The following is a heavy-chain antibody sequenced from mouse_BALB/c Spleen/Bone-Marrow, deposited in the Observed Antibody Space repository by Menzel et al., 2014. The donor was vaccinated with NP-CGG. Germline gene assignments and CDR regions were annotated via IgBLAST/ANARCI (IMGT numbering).Heavy chain of an antibody. J-gene: IGHJ4*01. CDR1: GYTFTDYY. CDR2: IYPGSGTT. D-gene: IGHD1-2*01. Sequence: QVQLQQPGPELVKPGASVKISCKAPGYTFTDYYINWVKQKPGQGLEWIGWIYPGSGTTKYNEKFKGKATLTVDTSSSTAYMQLSSLTSEDTAVYFCARDHGYVDVMDCWGQGTPVTVSS. V-gene: IGHV1-84*02. CDR3: ARDHGYVDVMDC.